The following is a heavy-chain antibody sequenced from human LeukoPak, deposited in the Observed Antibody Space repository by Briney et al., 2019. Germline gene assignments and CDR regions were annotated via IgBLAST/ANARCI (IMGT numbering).Heavy chain of an antibody. J-gene: IGHJ2*01. Sequence: GGSLRLSCAASGFTVSINYMNWVRQAPGKGLEWVSILYSGSSTYYADSVEGRFTISRDSSKNTLFLQMNDLRAEDTAVYYCARVGDHFHWYLDLWGRGTLVTVSS. CDR3: ARVGDHFHWYLDL. D-gene: IGHD3-3*02. V-gene: IGHV3-53*01. CDR2: LYSGSST. CDR1: GFTVSINY.